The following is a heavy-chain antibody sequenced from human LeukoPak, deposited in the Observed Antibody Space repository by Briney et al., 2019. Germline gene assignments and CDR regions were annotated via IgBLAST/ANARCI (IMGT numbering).Heavy chain of an antibody. CDR1: GFTFDDYA. CDR3: AKDLYYYEIDY. Sequence: GGSLRLSCAASGFTFDDYAMHWVRQAPGKGLEWVSLISWDGGSTYYADSVKGRFTISRDNSKNSLYLQMNSLRAEDTAVYYCAKDLYYYEIDYWGQGTLVTVSS. V-gene: IGHV3-43D*03. D-gene: IGHD3-22*01. J-gene: IGHJ4*02. CDR2: ISWDGGST.